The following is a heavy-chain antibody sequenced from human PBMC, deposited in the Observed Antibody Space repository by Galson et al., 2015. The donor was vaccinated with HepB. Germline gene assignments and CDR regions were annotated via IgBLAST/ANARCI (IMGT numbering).Heavy chain of an antibody. CDR1: GGTFSSYA. V-gene: IGHV1-69*13. CDR2: IIPIFGTA. J-gene: IGHJ6*02. Sequence: SVKVSCKASGGTFSSYAISWVRQAPGQGLEWMGGIIPIFGTANYAQKFQGRVTITADESTSTAYMELSSLRSEDTAVYYCARMTYYYDSSGYHYYYYGMDVWGQGTTVTVSS. D-gene: IGHD3-22*01. CDR3: ARMTYYYDSSGYHYYYYGMDV.